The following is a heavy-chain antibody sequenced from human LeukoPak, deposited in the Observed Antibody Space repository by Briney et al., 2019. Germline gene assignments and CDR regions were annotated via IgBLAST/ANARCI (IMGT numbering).Heavy chain of an antibody. CDR3: ARGGDGYNYEDY. V-gene: IGHV4-59*11. D-gene: IGHD5-24*01. J-gene: IGHJ4*02. Sequence: SETLPLTCTVSGGSISSHYWSWIRQPPGKGLEWIGYIYKSGSTNYNPSLKSRVTISEDMSKNQFSLKLSSVTAADTAVYYCARGGDGYNYEDYWGQGTLVTVSS. CDR2: IYKSGST. CDR1: GGSISSHY.